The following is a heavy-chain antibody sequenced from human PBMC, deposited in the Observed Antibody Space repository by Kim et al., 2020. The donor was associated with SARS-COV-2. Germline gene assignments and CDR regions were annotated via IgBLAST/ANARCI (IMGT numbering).Heavy chain of an antibody. CDR3: ARDPPTISARRFDY. Sequence: ADSVKRRFTISGGNSKRTLYLQMNSRRAEDTAVYYCARDPPTISARRFDYWGQGTLVTVSS. V-gene: IGHV3-66*01. D-gene: IGHD3-9*01. J-gene: IGHJ4*02.